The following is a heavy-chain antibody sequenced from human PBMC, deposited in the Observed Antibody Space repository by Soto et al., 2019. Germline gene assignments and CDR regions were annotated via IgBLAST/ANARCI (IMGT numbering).Heavy chain of an antibody. CDR2: IYYSGST. CDR3: ARRYGYAFDI. D-gene: IGHD4-17*01. CDR1: GGSISSYY. V-gene: IGHV4-59*01. J-gene: IGHJ3*02. Sequence: SETLSLTCTVSGGSISSYYWSWIRQPPGKGLEWIGYIYYSGSTNYNPSLKSRVTISVDTSKNQFPLKLSSVTAADTAVYYCARRYGYAFDIWGQGTMVTVSS.